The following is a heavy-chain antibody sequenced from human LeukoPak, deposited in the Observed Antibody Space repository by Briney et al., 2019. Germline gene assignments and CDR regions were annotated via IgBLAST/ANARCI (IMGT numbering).Heavy chain of an antibody. J-gene: IGHJ4*02. CDR3: ARDXDXAFDY. D-gene: IGHD4-17*01. CDR2: ISYDGSNK. V-gene: IGHV3-30-3*01. CDR1: GFTFSSYA. Sequence: GGSLRLSCAASGFTFSSYAMHWVRQAPGKGLEWVAVISYDGSNKYYADSVKGRFTISRDNSKNTLYLQMNSLRAEDTAVYYRARDXDXAFDYWGQGTLVTVS.